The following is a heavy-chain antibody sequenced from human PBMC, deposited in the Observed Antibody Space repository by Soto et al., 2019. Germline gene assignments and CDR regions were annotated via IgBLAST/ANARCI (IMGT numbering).Heavy chain of an antibody. J-gene: IGHJ4*02. CDR1: GGTFRNYP. V-gene: IGHV1-69*02. CDR3: ARGPLVVSDYFES. CDR2: IFPLTDIP. Sequence: QVQLVQSGTEVKKPGSSVKVSCKASGGTFRNYPINWVRQAPGQGLEWMGSIFPLTDIPDYAQNFQARLTVSADQSPAAAYMELSSLTTDGTAMYFCARGPLVVSDYFESWGQGTLVTVSS.